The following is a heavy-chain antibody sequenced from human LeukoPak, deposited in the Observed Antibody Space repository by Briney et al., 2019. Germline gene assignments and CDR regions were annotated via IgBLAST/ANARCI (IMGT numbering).Heavy chain of an antibody. D-gene: IGHD7-27*01. CDR1: GFTFSGSA. J-gene: IGHJ4*02. V-gene: IGHV3-73*01. CDR2: IRSKANSYAT. Sequence: GGSLRLSCAASGFTFSGSAMHWVRQASGKGLEWVGRIRSKANSYATAYAASVKGRFTISRDNAKNSLYLQMNSLRAEDTAVYYCARDLNWETYWGQGTLVSVSS. CDR3: ARDLNWETY.